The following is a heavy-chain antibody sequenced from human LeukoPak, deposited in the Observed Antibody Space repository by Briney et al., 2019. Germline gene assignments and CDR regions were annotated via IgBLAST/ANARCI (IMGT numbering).Heavy chain of an antibody. V-gene: IGHV3-74*03. J-gene: IGHJ6*02. CDR2: IKSHADGSGT. CDR1: GFILNFNRYW. CDR3: ARDSTYTMDL. D-gene: IGHD2/OR15-2a*01. Sequence: HPGGSLRLSCEASGFILNFNRYWMHWVRQAPGRGLVWVSCIKSHADGSGTTYADSVKGRFTISRDDARNTVYLQINSVRAEDTAVYYCARDSTYTMDLWGRGTTVTVSS.